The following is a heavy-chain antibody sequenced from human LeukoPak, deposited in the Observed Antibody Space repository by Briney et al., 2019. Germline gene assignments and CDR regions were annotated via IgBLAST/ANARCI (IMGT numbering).Heavy chain of an antibody. CDR1: GFTFSSYA. Sequence: GGSLRLSCAASGFTFSSYAMSWVRQAPGKALEWVSAISGSGGSTYYADSVKGRFTISRDNSKNTLYLQMNSLRAEDTTVYYCAKDRTSSSWFVFDYWGQGTLVTVSS. V-gene: IGHV3-23*01. D-gene: IGHD6-13*01. CDR3: AKDRTSSSWFVFDY. CDR2: ISGSGGST. J-gene: IGHJ4*02.